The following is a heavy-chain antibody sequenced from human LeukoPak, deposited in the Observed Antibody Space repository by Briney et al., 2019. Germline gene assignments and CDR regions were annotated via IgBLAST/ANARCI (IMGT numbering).Heavy chain of an antibody. V-gene: IGHV3-23*01. J-gene: IGHJ6*03. CDR3: AKISHYDSSGYYPYYYYYYYMDV. Sequence: GGSLRLSCAASGFTFSSYGMSWVRQAPGKGLEWVSAISGSGGSTYYADSVKGRFTISRDNSKNTLYLQMNSLRAEDTAVYYCAKISHYDSSGYYPYYYYYYYMDVWGKGTTVTISS. CDR2: ISGSGGST. CDR1: GFTFSSYG. D-gene: IGHD3-22*01.